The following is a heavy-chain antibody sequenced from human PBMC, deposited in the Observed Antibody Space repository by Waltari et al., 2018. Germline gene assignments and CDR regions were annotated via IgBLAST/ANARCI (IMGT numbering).Heavy chain of an antibody. CDR3: ARIGSSWSFDY. V-gene: IGHV3-7*01. Sequence: EVQLVESGGGLVQPGGSLRLSCAASGFTFSNFWMTWVRQAPGKGPEWVANIKQDGSETYYVDSVKGRFTTSRDNAKNSLYLQVDSLRAEDTAVYYCARIGSSWSFDYWGQGTLFTVSS. D-gene: IGHD6-13*01. CDR2: IKQDGSET. CDR1: GFTFSNFW. J-gene: IGHJ4*02.